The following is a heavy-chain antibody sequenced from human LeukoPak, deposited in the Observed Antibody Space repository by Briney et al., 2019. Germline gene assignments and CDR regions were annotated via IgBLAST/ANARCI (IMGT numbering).Heavy chain of an antibody. CDR3: ARTYSGSYTGAYYFDY. Sequence: SETLSLTCTVSGGSISSYYWSWIRQPPGKGLEWIGYIYYSGNTNYNPSLKSRVTISVDTSKNQFSLKLSSVTAADTAVYYCARTYSGSYTGAYYFDYWGQGTLVTVSS. CDR1: GGSISSYY. V-gene: IGHV4-59*01. J-gene: IGHJ4*02. CDR2: IYYSGNT. D-gene: IGHD1-26*01.